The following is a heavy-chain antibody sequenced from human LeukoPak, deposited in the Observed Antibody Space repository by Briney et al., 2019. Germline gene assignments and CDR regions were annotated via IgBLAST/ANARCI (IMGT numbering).Heavy chain of an antibody. CDR3: ARRYCSSTSCLFDY. D-gene: IGHD2-2*01. J-gene: IGHJ4*02. CDR1: GFTFSSYE. Sequence: PGGSLRLSCAASGFTFSSYEMNWVRQAPGKGLEWVSHISSSSSSISYADSVKGRFTISRDNAKNSLFLQMNSLRAEDTAVYYCARRYCSSTSCLFDYLGQGTLVTVSS. CDR2: ISSSSSSI. V-gene: IGHV3-48*03.